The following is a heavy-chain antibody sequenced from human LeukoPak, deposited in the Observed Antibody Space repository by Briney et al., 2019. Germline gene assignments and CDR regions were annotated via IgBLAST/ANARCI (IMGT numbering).Heavy chain of an antibody. CDR3: ASQYHYDSSGYYPIDY. J-gene: IGHJ4*02. Sequence: SETLSLTCIVSGDSISSYYWSWIRQSPRKGLEWIGYIYYSGNTNYNPSLKSRVTISVDTSKNQFSLKLGSVTAADTAVYYCASQYHYDSSGYYPIDYWGQGTLVTVSS. D-gene: IGHD3-22*01. CDR1: GDSISSYY. V-gene: IGHV4-59*01. CDR2: IYYSGNT.